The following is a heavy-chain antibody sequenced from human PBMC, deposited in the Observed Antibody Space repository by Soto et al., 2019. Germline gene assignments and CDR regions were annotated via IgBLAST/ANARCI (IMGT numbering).Heavy chain of an antibody. CDR2: ISSYNNYI. J-gene: IGHJ4*02. V-gene: IGHV3-21*02. CDR3: ARGRTCTGASCYGGGDY. Sequence: EVQLVESGGGLVKPGGSLRLSCAASGFTFSDYSMNWLRQAPGKGLEWGASISSYNNYIYYRDPVEGRFTISRDNAKNSLYLQVTSLGAEDTAVYYCARGRTCTGASCYGGGDYWGQGTLVTVSS. CDR1: GFTFSDYS. D-gene: IGHD2-15*01.